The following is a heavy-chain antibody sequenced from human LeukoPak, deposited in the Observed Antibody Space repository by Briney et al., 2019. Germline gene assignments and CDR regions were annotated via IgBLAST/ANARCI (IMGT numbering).Heavy chain of an antibody. Sequence: SVKVSCKASGGTFSSYAISWVRQAPGQGLEWMGGIIPIFGTANYAQRFQGRVTITTDESTSTAYMELSSLRSEDTAVYYCARGGYSGYDPTPYYYYYMDVWGKGTTVTVSS. CDR1: GGTFSSYA. D-gene: IGHD5-12*01. V-gene: IGHV1-69*05. CDR3: ARGGYSGYDPTPYYYYYMDV. J-gene: IGHJ6*03. CDR2: IIPIFGTA.